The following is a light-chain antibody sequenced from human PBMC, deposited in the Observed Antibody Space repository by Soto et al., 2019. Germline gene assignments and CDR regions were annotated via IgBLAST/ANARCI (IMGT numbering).Light chain of an antibody. CDR3: QQYNTFSFT. CDR2: RAS. CDR1: RAISDW. J-gene: IGKJ2*01. Sequence: DIQMTQSPSTLSASLGDRVTITCRASRAISDWLAWYQQRPGKAPKLLIYRASRLESGVPSRFSGSGSGTEFTLTISGLQPDDFATYHCQQYNTFSFTFGQGTKLEI. V-gene: IGKV1-5*03.